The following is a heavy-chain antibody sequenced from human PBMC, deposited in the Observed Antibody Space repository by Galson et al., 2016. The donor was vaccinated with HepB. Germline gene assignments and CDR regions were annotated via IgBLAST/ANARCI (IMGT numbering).Heavy chain of an antibody. CDR2: ITQSGNT. V-gene: IGHV4-34*01. CDR3: ARGDVVPKTYTFGTQGLSLLRGRGIDHTVNHQNAMDV. CDR1: GEPFSGHY. Sequence: SETLSLTCAVYGEPFSGHYWTWIRQPPGQGLEWIGEITQSGNTNYNPSLMGRVSMSADSSKNQFSLKLMSVTAADTAVYFCARGDVVPKTYTFGTQGLSLLRGRGIDHTVNHQNAMDVWGQGTTVTVSS. D-gene: IGHD3-10*01. J-gene: IGHJ6*02.